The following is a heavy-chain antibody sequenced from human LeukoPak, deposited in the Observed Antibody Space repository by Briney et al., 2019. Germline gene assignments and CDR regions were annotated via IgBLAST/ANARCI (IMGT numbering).Heavy chain of an antibody. CDR1: GFTFSNYG. CDR2: IRFDSSEK. Sequence: GGSLRLSCSMSGFTFSNYGLHWVRQAPGKGLEWLAFIRFDSSEKDYADSVKGRFTISRDNSKNTLDLQINSLRPDATAIYYCGPGTPLGYWGQGTLVTVSS. V-gene: IGHV3-30*02. CDR3: GPGTPLGY. J-gene: IGHJ4*02. D-gene: IGHD1-1*01.